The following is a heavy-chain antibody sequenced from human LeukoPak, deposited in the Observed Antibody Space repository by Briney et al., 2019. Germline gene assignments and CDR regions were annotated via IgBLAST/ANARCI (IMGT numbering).Heavy chain of an antibody. Sequence: PGGSLRLSCAASGFTFSSYSMNWVRQAPGKGLEWVSSISSSSSYIYYADSVKGRFTISRDNSKNTLYLQMNSLRAEDTAVYYCARDDGYSDYPTKGYFDYWGQGTLVTVSS. D-gene: IGHD4-11*01. J-gene: IGHJ4*02. CDR2: ISSSSSYI. V-gene: IGHV3-21*01. CDR1: GFTFSSYS. CDR3: ARDDGYSDYPTKGYFDY.